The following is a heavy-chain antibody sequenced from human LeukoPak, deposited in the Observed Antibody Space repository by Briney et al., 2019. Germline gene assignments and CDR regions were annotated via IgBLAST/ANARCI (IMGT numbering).Heavy chain of an antibody. Sequence: GGSLRLSCGGSVFSFSDYYMNCVRQAPGKGLEWRSAIPSGSDYKYDAEFVRRRFTIPRDNAKNSLFLEMNSLRVEDTAGEYFARGSRDRGSYPDYCGQ. CDR3: ARGSRDRGSYPDY. CDR2: IPSGSDYK. J-gene: IGHJ4*02. D-gene: IGHD3-3*01. V-gene: IGHV3-69-1*02. CDR1: VFSFSDYY.